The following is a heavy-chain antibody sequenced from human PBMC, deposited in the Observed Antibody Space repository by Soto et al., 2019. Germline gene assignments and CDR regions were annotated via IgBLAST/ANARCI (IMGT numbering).Heavy chain of an antibody. CDR1: GYTFTSYG. J-gene: IGHJ5*02. CDR3: VREAARPNDYSNYKYNWFDP. Sequence: QVQLVQSGAEVKKPGASVKVSCKASGYTFTSYGISWVRQAPGQGLEWMGWISAYNGNTNYAQKLQGRVTMTTDTSTSTAYMELRSLRSDDTAVYYCVREAARPNDYSNYKYNWFDPWGQGTLVTVSS. CDR2: ISAYNGNT. D-gene: IGHD4-4*01. V-gene: IGHV1-18*01.